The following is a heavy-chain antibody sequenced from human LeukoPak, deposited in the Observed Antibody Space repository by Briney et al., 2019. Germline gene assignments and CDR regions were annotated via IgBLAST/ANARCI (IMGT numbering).Heavy chain of an antibody. V-gene: IGHV4-4*07. J-gene: IGHJ4*02. D-gene: IGHD6-13*01. CDR2: IYTSGST. CDR3: ARQPGIAAAGQGNYFDY. CDR1: GGSIGSYY. Sequence: SETLSLTCTVSGGSIGSYYWSWIRQPAGKGLEWIGRIYTSGSTNYNPSLKSRVTMSVDTSKNQFSLKLSSVTAADTAVYYCARQPGIAAAGQGNYFDYWGQGTLVTVSS.